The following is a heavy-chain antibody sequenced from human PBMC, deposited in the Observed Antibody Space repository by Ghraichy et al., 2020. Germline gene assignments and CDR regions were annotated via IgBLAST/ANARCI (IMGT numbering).Heavy chain of an antibody. J-gene: IGHJ6*02. Sequence: GGSLRLSCAASGFTFSSYAMHWVRQAPGKGLEWVAVISYDGSNKYYADSVKGRFTISRDNSKNTLYLQMNSLRAEDTAVYYCARDLRYCSGGSCYAYYYGMDVWGQGTTVTVSS. V-gene: IGHV3-30*04. CDR1: GFTFSSYA. CDR3: ARDLRYCSGGSCYAYYYGMDV. D-gene: IGHD2-15*01. CDR2: ISYDGSNK.